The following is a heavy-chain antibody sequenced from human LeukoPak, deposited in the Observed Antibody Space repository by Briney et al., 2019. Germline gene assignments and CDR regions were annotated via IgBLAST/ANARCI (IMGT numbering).Heavy chain of an antibody. J-gene: IGHJ4*02. V-gene: IGHV3-7*01. CDR2: INQDGSEK. CDR3: ARLRYTYGKNFDY. CDR1: GFTFRAYW. Sequence: GGSLRLSCAASGFTFRAYWMSWVRQAPGKGLEWVANINQDGSEKDYMDSVKGRFTISRDNARNSLYLQMNTLRAEDTAVYFCARLRYTYGKNFDYWGQGALVTVSS. D-gene: IGHD5-18*01.